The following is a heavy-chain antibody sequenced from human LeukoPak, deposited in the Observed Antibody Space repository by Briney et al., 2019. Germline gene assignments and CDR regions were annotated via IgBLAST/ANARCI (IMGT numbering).Heavy chain of an antibody. J-gene: IGHJ4*02. D-gene: IGHD3-10*01. CDR3: ASLWFGEFHY. V-gene: IGHV4-4*02. CDR2: IHHNGKS. Sequence: SETLSLTCAVSGFSISENRYWSWVRQPPGKGLEWIGEIHHNGKSDYNPSLKSRVTISVDKSKNELSLNLRSVTAADTAVYYCASLWFGEFHYWGQGTLVTVSS. CDR1: GFSISENRY.